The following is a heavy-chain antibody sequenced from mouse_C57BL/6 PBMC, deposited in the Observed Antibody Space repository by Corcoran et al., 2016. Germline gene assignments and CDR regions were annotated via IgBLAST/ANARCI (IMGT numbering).Heavy chain of an antibody. CDR3: ARTHYGNSYYFDY. CDR2: IYPGSGNT. J-gene: IGHJ2*01. Sequence: QVQLKQSGAELVRPGASVKLSCKASGYTFTDYYINWVKQRPGQGLEWIARIYPGSGNTYYNEKFKGKATLTAEKSSSTAYMQLSSLTSEDSAVYFCARTHYGNSYYFDYWGQGTTLTVSS. CDR1: GYTFTDYY. V-gene: IGHV1-76*01. D-gene: IGHD2-1*01.